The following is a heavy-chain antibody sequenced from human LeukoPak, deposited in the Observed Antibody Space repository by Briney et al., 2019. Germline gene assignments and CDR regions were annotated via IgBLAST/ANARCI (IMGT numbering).Heavy chain of an antibody. CDR3: AKAYTYSSGWYRIPTPYYYYMDV. CDR1: GFTFSSYA. CDR2: ISYDGSNK. D-gene: IGHD6-19*01. Sequence: PGGSLRLSCAASGFTFSSYAMHWVRQAPGKGLEWVAVISYDGSNKYYADSVKGRFTISRDNSKNTLYLQMNSLRAEDTAVYYCAKAYTYSSGWYRIPTPYYYYMDVWGKGTTVTVSS. V-gene: IGHV3-30-3*01. J-gene: IGHJ6*03.